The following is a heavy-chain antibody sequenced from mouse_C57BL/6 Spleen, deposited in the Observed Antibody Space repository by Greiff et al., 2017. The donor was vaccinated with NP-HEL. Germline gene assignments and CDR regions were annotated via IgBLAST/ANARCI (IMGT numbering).Heavy chain of an antibody. CDR1: GFTFSNYW. CDR3: TGRSGYYYGSSPFAY. J-gene: IGHJ3*01. D-gene: IGHD1-1*01. Sequence: EVQLQESGGGLVQPGGSMKLSCVASGFTFSNYWMNWVRQSPEKGLEWVAQIRLKSDNYATPYAESVKGRFTISRDDSKSSVYLQMNNLRAEDTGIYYCTGRSGYYYGSSPFAYWGQGTLVTVSA. V-gene: IGHV6-3*01. CDR2: IRLKSDNYAT.